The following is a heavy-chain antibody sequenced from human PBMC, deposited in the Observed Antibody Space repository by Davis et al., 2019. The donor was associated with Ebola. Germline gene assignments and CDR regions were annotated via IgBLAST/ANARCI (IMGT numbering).Heavy chain of an antibody. V-gene: IGHV3-74*01. CDR1: GFTFSSYW. CDR3: AKRTVTYYYMDV. CDR2: INSDGSST. D-gene: IGHD4-17*01. Sequence: GESLKISCAASGFTFSSYWMHWVRQAPGKGLVWVSRINSDGSSTSYADSVKGRFTISRDNAKNTLYLQMNSLRAEDTAVYYCAKRTVTYYYMDVWGKGTTVTVSS. J-gene: IGHJ6*03.